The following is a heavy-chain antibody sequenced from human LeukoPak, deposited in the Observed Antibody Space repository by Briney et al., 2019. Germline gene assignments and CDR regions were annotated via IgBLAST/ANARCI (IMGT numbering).Heavy chain of an antibody. J-gene: IGHJ4*02. CDR3: ARSWAGMYYPFYYFDF. CDR2: INHRGST. Sequence: SETLSLTCAVYGDSFSGYYWSWIRQPPGKGLEWIAEINHRGSTHYNPSLKSRVNISVDTPKNQFSLNLDSVTAADTAVYYCARSWAGMYYPFYYFDFWGQGTLVSVSS. CDR1: GDSFSGYY. V-gene: IGHV4-34*01. D-gene: IGHD1-26*01.